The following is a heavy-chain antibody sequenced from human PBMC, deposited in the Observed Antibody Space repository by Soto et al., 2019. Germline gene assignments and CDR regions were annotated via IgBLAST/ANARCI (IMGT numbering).Heavy chain of an antibody. V-gene: IGHV1-69*13. Sequence: SVKVSCTASGGTFSSYAISWVRQAPGQGLEWMGGIIPIFGTANYAQKFQGRVTITADESTSTAYMELSSLRSEDTVVYYCARYPRSGYLGWYYFDYWGQGTLVTVSS. CDR1: GGTFSSYA. CDR3: ARYPRSGYLGWYYFDY. CDR2: IIPIFGTA. D-gene: IGHD3-22*01. J-gene: IGHJ4*02.